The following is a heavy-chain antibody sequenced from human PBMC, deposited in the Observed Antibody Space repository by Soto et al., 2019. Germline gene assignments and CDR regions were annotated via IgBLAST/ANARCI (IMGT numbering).Heavy chain of an antibody. CDR1: GGSMNSYY. V-gene: IGHV4-59*01. CDR2: IYDGDSA. J-gene: IGHJ4*02. D-gene: IGHD1-1*01. Sequence: PSETLSLTCTVSGGSMNSYYWSWIRQPPGKGLEWLGYIYDGDSANYNPSLKSRVIISVDMSKNQFYLRLTSVTAADTAVYYCAKKVPGSNPLDSWGQGALVTVSS. CDR3: AKKVPGSNPLDS.